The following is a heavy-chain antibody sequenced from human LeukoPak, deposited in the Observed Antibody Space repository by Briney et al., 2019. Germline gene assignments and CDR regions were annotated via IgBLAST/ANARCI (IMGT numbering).Heavy chain of an antibody. V-gene: IGHV3-23*01. CDR1: GFTFSSYA. CDR3: AKVCDGYCSGGSCYSLDY. D-gene: IGHD2-15*01. CDR2: ASGSDGST. J-gene: IGHJ4*02. Sequence: GGSLRLSCAASGFTFSSYAMTWVRQAPGKGLEWVSAASGSDGSTYYADSVKGRFTISRDNSKNTLYLQMNSLRAEDTAVYYCAKVCDGYCSGGSCYSLDYWGQGTLVTVSS.